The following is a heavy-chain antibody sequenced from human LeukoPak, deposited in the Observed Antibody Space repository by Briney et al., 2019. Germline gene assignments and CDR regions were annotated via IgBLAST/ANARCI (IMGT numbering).Heavy chain of an antibody. CDR1: GFTLSSDW. D-gene: IGHD6-19*01. Sequence: GGSLRLSCAASGFTLSSDWMSCVCQAPGKGLEWVANIKKVVGEKYYVDSVKGRFTISRDNAKHSLYLQMNSVRVEDTAVYYCTRDSGRFRLDYWGQGILVTVSS. J-gene: IGHJ4*02. CDR3: TRDSGRFRLDY. V-gene: IGHV3-7*01. CDR2: IKKVVGEK.